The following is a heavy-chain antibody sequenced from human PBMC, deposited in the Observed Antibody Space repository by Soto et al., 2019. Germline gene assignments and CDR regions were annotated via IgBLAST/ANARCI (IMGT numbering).Heavy chain of an antibody. Sequence: QVHLEQSGAEVKKPGSSVKVSCKFSGGTFSSYVIIWVRQAPGQGLEWMGGIIPVSGTANYAQKFDGRVTISADAATNTAYMELSSVRFDDTAVYYCATVDRSVALVGWFDPWGQETLVTVSS. CDR2: IIPVSGTA. V-gene: IGHV1-69*01. D-gene: IGHD2-8*02. CDR1: GGTFSSYV. J-gene: IGHJ5*02. CDR3: ATVDRSVALVGWFDP.